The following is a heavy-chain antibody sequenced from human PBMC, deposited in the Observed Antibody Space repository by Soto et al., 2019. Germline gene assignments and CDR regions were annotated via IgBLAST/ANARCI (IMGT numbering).Heavy chain of an antibody. V-gene: IGHV4-39*01. CDR2: IYYSGST. CDR1: CGSIGSSSYS. Sequence: AYTLSLSCTASCGSIGSSSYSCGWILQPPGKPPQWIGSIYYSGSTYYNPSLKSRVPISVDTSKNQFSLPLSSVTAADTAVYYCASHPHPYDILTGLTRRRFDPWAQAILLTTS. D-gene: IGHD3-9*01. CDR3: ASHPHPYDILTGLTRRRFDP. J-gene: IGHJ5*02.